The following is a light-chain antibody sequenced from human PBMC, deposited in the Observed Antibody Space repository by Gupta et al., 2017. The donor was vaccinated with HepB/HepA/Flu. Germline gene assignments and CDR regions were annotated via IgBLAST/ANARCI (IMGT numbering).Light chain of an antibody. J-gene: IGLJ3*02. CDR2: SNN. CDR1: SSNIGSNT. CDR3: AAWDDSLNGWV. V-gene: IGLV1-44*01. Sequence: QPVLTQPPSASGTPVPRLTNSCSGSSSNIGSNTVNWHQQLPGTAHKLLIYSNNQRPSGVPDRFSGSKSGTSASLAISGLQSEDEADYYCAAWDDSLNGWVFGGGTKLTVL.